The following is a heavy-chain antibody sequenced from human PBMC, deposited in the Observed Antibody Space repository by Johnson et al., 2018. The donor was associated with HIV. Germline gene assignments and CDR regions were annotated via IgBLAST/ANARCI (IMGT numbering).Heavy chain of an antibody. V-gene: IGHV3-23*04. Sequence: VQLVESGGGLVQPGGSLRLSCAASGFTFNTYAMSWVRQAPGKGLEWVSAIGTAGDTYYPGSVKGRFTISRDNSKNTLYLQMNSLRAEDTAVYYCAKALGWELSIWGQGTMVTVSS. CDR3: AKALGWELSI. CDR2: IGTAGDT. J-gene: IGHJ3*02. CDR1: GFTFNTYA. D-gene: IGHD1-26*01.